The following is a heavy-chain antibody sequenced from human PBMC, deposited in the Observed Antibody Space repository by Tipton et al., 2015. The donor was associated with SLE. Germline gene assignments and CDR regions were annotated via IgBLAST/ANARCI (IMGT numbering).Heavy chain of an antibody. CDR3: ARDGATWGYCYYMDV. J-gene: IGHJ6*03. Sequence: TLSLTCAVYGGSFSGYYWSWIRQPPGKGLEWIGEINHSGSTNYNPSLKSRVTISVDTSKNQFSLKLSSVTAADTAVYYCARDGATWGYCYYMDVWGKGTTVTVSS. CDR2: INHSGST. CDR1: GGSFSGYY. D-gene: IGHD4/OR15-4a*01. V-gene: IGHV4-34*01.